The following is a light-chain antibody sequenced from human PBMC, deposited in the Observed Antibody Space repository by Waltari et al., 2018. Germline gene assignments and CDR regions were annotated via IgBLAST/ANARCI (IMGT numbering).Light chain of an antibody. J-gene: IGLJ3*02. CDR2: KNL. V-gene: IGLV1-47*01. Sequence: QSLLTQPPSVSAAPGQQVTISCSGSTSNVGKTSVFWFQHFVGLAPRLLIYKNLERPSCVSDRFSASKSGTSASLFIAGLRSEDEALYYCSAWDDSRGGLWVFGGGTRVTVL. CDR1: TSNVGKTS. CDR3: SAWDDSRGGLWV.